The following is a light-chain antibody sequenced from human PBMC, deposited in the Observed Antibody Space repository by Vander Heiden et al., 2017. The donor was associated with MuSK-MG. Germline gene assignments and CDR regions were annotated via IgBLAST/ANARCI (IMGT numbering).Light chain of an antibody. CDR1: SGSLASNY. CDR2: EDN. Sequence: NFMLTQPHSVSESPGKTVTISCTRSSGSLASNYVQWYPQRPGSSPTTVIYEDNQRPSGVPDRFSGSIDSSSNSASLTISGLKTEDEADYYCQSYDSSNVVFGGGTKLTVL. J-gene: IGLJ2*01. CDR3: QSYDSSNVV. V-gene: IGLV6-57*01.